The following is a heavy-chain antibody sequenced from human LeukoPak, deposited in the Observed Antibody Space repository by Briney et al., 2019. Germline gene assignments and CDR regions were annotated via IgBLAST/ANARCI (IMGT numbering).Heavy chain of an antibody. CDR1: GFTFSSYS. J-gene: IGHJ4*02. D-gene: IGHD3-16*01. CDR2: ISSSSATI. CDR3: ARDLGTLGY. V-gene: IGHV3-48*01. Sequence: EPGGSLRLSCAASGFTFSSYSMNWVRQAPGKGLEWVSYISSSSATIYYADSVKGRFTTSRDNAKNSLYLQMNSLRAEDTAVYYCARDLGTLGYWGQGTLVTVSS.